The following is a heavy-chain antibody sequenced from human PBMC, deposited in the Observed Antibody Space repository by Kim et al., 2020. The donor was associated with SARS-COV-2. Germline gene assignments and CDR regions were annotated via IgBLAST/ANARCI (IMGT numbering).Heavy chain of an antibody. V-gene: IGHV5-51*01. Sequence: GESLKISCKGSGYSFISYWIGWVRRMPGKGLEWMGIIYPGDSDTRYSPSFQGQVTISADKSIRTAYLQWSSLKASDTAMYYCARGSMTSGWVVDYWGQGTLVTVSS. CDR3: ARGSMTSGWVVDY. CDR1: GYSFISYW. CDR2: IYPGDSDT. D-gene: IGHD6-19*01. J-gene: IGHJ4*02.